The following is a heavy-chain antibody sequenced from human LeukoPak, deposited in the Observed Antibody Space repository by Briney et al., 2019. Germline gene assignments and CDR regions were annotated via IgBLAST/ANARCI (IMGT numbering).Heavy chain of an antibody. CDR2: INPNSGGT. CDR1: GYTFTGYY. D-gene: IGHD2-21*02. J-gene: IGHJ6*03. CDR3: ARGVVTAILHYYYYMDV. V-gene: IGHV1-2*02. Sequence: GASVKVSCKASGYTFTGYYMHWVRQAPGQGLEWMGWINPNSGGTNYAQKFQGRVTMTRDTSISTAYTELSRLRSEDTAVYYCARGVVTAILHYYYYMDVWGKGTTVTISS.